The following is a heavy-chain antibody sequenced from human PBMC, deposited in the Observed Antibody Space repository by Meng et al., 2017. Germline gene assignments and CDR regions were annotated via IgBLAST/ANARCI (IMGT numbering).Heavy chain of an antibody. V-gene: IGHV1-3*01. Sequence: GESLKISCKASGYTFTSYAMHWVRQAPGQRLEWMGWINAGNGNTKYSQKFQGRVTITRDTSASTAYMELSSLRSEDTAVYYCARSRLRLGELSFDYWGQGTLVTVSS. D-gene: IGHD3-16*02. CDR3: ARSRLRLGELSFDY. CDR2: INAGNGNT. J-gene: IGHJ4*02. CDR1: GYTFTSYA.